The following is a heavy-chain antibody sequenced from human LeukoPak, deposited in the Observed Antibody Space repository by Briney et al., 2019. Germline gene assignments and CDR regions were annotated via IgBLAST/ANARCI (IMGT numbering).Heavy chain of an antibody. D-gene: IGHD2-2*01. CDR2: INPNSGDT. J-gene: IGHJ4*02. CDR1: GYTFTGYH. Sequence: ASVKVSCKASGYTFTGYHMHWVRQAPGQGLEWMGRINPNSGDTNYAQKFQGRVTMTRDTSISTAYMELSRLRSEDTAVYYCARAGEGVPAPPRVFDYWGQGTLVTVSS. CDR3: ARAGEGVPAPPRVFDY. V-gene: IGHV1-2*06.